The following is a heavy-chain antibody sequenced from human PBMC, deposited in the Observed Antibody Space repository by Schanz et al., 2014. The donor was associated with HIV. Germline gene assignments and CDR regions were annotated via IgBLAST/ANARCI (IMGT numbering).Heavy chain of an antibody. CDR3: AKGGRDILSYYGMDV. D-gene: IGHD2-15*01. CDR1: GFSFSSYA. CDR2: ISDSGGST. J-gene: IGHJ6*02. V-gene: IGHV3-23*01. Sequence: EVQLLESGGGLLQPGGSLRLSCAASGFSFSSYAMSWVRQAPGKGLEWVSVISDSGGSTYYADSVKGRFTISRDNSKITLYLQMNSLRAEDTAVYYCAKGGRDILSYYGMDVWGQGTTVTVSS.